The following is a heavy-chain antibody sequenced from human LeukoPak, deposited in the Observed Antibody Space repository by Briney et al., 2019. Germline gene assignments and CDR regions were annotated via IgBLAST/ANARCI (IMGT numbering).Heavy chain of an antibody. CDR2: INPKSGDT. D-gene: IGHD3-10*01. CDR3: ARDLSYYGSGSHYFDY. J-gene: IGHJ4*02. V-gene: IGHV1-2*02. Sequence: VSVKVSCKASGYPFTDYYMHWVRQAPGQGLEWMGWINPKSGDTNYAQKFQGSLTLTRDKSISTAYMGLSWLRSDDTAVYYCARDLSYYGSGSHYFDYWGQGTLDTLPS. CDR1: GYPFTDYY.